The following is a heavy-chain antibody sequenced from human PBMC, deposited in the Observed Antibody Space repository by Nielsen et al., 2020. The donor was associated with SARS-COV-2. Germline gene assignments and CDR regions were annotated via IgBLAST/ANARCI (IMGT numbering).Heavy chain of an antibody. J-gene: IGHJ4*02. CDR1: GGTFSSYA. CDR2: IIPIFGTA. V-gene: IGHV1-69*13. D-gene: IGHD3-16*02. CDR3: ARGGITFGGVIVNRY. Sequence: SVKVSCKASGGTFSSYAISWVRQAPGQGLEWMGGIIPIFGTANYAQKFQGRVTITADESTSTAYMELSSLRSEDTAVYYCARGGITFGGVIVNRYWGQGTLVTVSS.